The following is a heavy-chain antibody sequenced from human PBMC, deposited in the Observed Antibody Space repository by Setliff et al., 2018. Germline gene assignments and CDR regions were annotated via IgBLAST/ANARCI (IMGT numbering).Heavy chain of an antibody. Sequence: ASVKVSCKTSGFRFTNFGFSWVRQAPGQGLEWMGSISAYNANTNYAQNLQGRVTMTRDTSTSTAYMELSSLRFEDTAVYYCAREGVDTRSSTDYRYYMDLWGKGTTVTVSS. CDR1: GFRFTNFG. V-gene: IGHV1-18*01. D-gene: IGHD5-18*01. CDR2: ISAYNANT. CDR3: AREGVDTRSSTDYRYYMDL. J-gene: IGHJ6*03.